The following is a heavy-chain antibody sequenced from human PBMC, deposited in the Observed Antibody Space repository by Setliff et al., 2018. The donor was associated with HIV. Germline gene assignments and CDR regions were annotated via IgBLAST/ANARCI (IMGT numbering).Heavy chain of an antibody. CDR3: VARPMIRGKPFDF. Sequence: PSETLSLTCTVSGDSSGINYWAWIRQPPGKGLEWIGSVSYGGHTNYNPSLKSRVNILVDTSKNQFSLNMTSVTAADTAVYYCVARPMIRGKPFDFWGQGTRVTVSS. CDR1: GDSSGINY. V-gene: IGHV4-59*04. CDR2: VSYGGHT. D-gene: IGHD3-10*01. J-gene: IGHJ4*02.